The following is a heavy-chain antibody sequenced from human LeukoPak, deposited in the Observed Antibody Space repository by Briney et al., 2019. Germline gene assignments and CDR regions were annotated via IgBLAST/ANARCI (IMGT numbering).Heavy chain of an antibody. V-gene: IGHV3-23*01. J-gene: IGHJ4*02. CDR3: AKDARRSSGWWFFDH. Sequence: GGSLRLSCAASGFTFSSYAMSWVRQAPRKGLEWVSAISAGGDRTYYADSVRGRFTLSRDKSKNTLYLQMNSLRAEDTAVYYCAKDARRSSGWWFFDHWGQGTLVTVSS. CDR1: GFTFSSYA. D-gene: IGHD6-19*01. CDR2: ISAGGDRT.